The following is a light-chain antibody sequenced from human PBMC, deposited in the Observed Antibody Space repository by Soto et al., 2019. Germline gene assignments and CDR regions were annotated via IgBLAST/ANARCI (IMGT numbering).Light chain of an antibody. CDR2: GAS. Sequence: ESVLTQSPGTLSLSPGERATLSCRASQTIIGNYLAWYQQKPGQAPRLLIYGASNRATGVPDRFSGSYSGTDFSLTITRLEPEDFAVYYCEQHVNSVYIFGQGTRLKIK. CDR3: EQHVNSVYI. J-gene: IGKJ2*01. CDR1: QTIIGNY. V-gene: IGKV3-20*01.